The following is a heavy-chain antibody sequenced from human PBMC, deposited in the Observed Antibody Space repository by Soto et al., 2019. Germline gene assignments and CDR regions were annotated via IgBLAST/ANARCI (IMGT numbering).Heavy chain of an antibody. CDR1: GFTISSYG. J-gene: IGHJ3*02. CDR3: ARDGRIGAFDI. V-gene: IGHV3-33*01. CDR2: IWYDGSNK. Sequence: QVHLVESGGGVVQPGRSLRLSCAASGFTISSYGMHWVRQAPGKGLEWVAVIWYDGSNKYYADSVKGRFTISRDNSKNTLYLQMNSPRAEDTAVYYCARDGRIGAFDIWGQGTMVTVSS.